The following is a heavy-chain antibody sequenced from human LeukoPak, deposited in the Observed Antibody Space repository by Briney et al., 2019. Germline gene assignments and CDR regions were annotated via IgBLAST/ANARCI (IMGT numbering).Heavy chain of an antibody. D-gene: IGHD4-17*01. CDR3: AISGDYGNGMDV. CDR2: IIPLLGTR. CDR1: GDTFSSYV. J-gene: IGHJ6*02. Sequence: EASVKVSCKTSGDTFSSYVITWVRQAPGQGLEWMGRIIPLLGTRNYAQRFQGRVTITAGRYTNTAYMELSSLRSEDTALYFCAISGDYGNGMDVWGQGTTVIVSS. V-gene: IGHV1-69*04.